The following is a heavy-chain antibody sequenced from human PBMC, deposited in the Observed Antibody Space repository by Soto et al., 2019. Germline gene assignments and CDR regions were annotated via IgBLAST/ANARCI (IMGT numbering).Heavy chain of an antibody. D-gene: IGHD2-15*01. J-gene: IGHJ4*02. Sequence: EVQLVESGGGLVQPGGSLRLSCAASGFTFSSYWMSWVRQAPGKGLEWVANIKQDGSEKYVDSVKGRFTISRDNAKNSLYLQMNSLRAEDTAVYYCARGGGSCDYWGQGTLVTVSS. V-gene: IGHV3-7*05. CDR2: IKQDGSEK. CDR1: GFTFSSYW. CDR3: ARGGGSCDY.